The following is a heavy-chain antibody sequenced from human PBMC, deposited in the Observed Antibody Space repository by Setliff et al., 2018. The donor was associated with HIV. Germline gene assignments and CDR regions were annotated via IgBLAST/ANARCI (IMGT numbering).Heavy chain of an antibody. CDR1: GYTFTNYG. Sequence: VASVKVSCRASGYTFTNYGISWVRQAPGQGLEWMGWISAYNGDTNYAQTVQGRVTMTADTSTRTAYMELRSLRSDDTAVYYCARRPIFYQLLLDAFDIWGQGTMVT. V-gene: IGHV1-18*01. J-gene: IGHJ3*02. CDR3: ARRPIFYQLLLDAFDI. D-gene: IGHD2-2*01. CDR2: ISAYNGDT.